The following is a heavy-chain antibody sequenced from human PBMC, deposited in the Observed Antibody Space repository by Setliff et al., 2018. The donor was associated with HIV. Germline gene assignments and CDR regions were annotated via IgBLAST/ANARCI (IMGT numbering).Heavy chain of an antibody. CDR3: ARDGGDPRYSGTYNY. J-gene: IGHJ4*02. V-gene: IGHV4-39*07. CDR1: GGSISSSRYY. D-gene: IGHD1-26*01. Sequence: LSLTSTVSGGSISSSRYYWGWIRQPPGMGLEWIGSIYYSGTTYYNPSLKSRVTISVDTSKNQFSLKLTSVTAADTAMYFCARDGGDPRYSGTYNYWGQGALVTVSS. CDR2: IYYSGTT.